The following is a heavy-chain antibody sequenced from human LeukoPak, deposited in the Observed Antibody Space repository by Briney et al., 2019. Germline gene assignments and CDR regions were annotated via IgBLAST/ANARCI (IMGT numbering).Heavy chain of an antibody. CDR2: ISSNGSTI. J-gene: IGHJ4*02. Sequence: YYXXXIRQAPGXXLEWXXXISSNGSTIYYADSVKGRFTISRDNAKNSLYLQMNSLRAEDTAVYYCARGLQLVRDAGLDYWGQGTLVTVSS. D-gene: IGHD6-13*01. V-gene: IGHV3-11*01. CDR3: ARGLQLVRDAGLDY. CDR1: YY.